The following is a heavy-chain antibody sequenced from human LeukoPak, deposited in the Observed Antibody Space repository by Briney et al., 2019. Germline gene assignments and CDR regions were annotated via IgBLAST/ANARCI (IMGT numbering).Heavy chain of an antibody. J-gene: IGHJ6*03. Sequence: GASVTVSCKASGYTYTSYIISWVRQAPGQGLEWMGWISAYNGNTNYAQKYQGRVTITTDTSTSTAYMELRSLRSDDTAVYYCARQWLLGHMDVWGKGTTVTISS. CDR2: ISAYNGNT. D-gene: IGHD3-22*01. CDR3: ARQWLLGHMDV. V-gene: IGHV1-18*01. CDR1: GYTYTSYI.